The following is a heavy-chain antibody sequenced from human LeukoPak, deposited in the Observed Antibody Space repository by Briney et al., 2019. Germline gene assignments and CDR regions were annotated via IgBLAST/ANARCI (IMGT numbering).Heavy chain of an antibody. CDR2: ITGSGDTT. V-gene: IGHV3-23*01. J-gene: IGHJ4*02. CDR1: GFTFTSYA. D-gene: IGHD6-6*01. CDR3: AKDIQYSSSSFFDY. Sequence: GGSLRLSCAASGFTFTSYAMSWVRQAPGKGLEWVSAITGSGDTTYYAASVKGRFTISRDNAKNSLYLQMNSLRAEDTALYYCAKDIQYSSSSFFDYWGQGTLVTVSS.